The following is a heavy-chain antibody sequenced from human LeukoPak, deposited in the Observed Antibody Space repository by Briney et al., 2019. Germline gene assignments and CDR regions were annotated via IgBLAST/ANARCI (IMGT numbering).Heavy chain of an antibody. CDR3: ARVRGVIGYYYYGMDV. CDR2: INPNSGGT. CDR1: GYTFTGYY. V-gene: IGHV1-2*06. Sequence: ASVKVSCMASGYTFTGYYMHWVRQAPGQGLEWMGRINPNSGGTNYAQKFQGRVTMTRDTSISTAYMELSRLRSDDTAVYYCARVRGVIGYYYYGMDVWGQGTTVTVSS. D-gene: IGHD3-10*01. J-gene: IGHJ6*02.